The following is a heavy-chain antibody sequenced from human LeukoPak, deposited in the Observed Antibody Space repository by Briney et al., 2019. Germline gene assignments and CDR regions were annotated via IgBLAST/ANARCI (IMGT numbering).Heavy chain of an antibody. J-gene: IGHJ3*02. Sequence: SGTLSLTCAVSGGSISSSNWWSWVRQPPGKGLEWIGYIYYSGSTNYNPSLKSRVTISVDTSKNQFSLKLSSVTAADTAVYYCARSGYLRYYDFWSGYSQIDAFDIWGQGTMVTVSS. CDR3: ARSGYLRYYDFWSGYSQIDAFDI. D-gene: IGHD3-3*01. CDR2: IYYSGST. V-gene: IGHV4-4*02. CDR1: GGSISSSNW.